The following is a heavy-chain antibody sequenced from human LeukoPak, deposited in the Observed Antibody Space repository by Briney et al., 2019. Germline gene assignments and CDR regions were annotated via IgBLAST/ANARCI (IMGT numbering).Heavy chain of an antibody. CDR3: AREPPGY. CDR1: GGSVTSGNYY. V-gene: IGHV4-61*02. J-gene: IGHJ4*02. Sequence: SQTLSLTCTDSGGSVTSGNYYWNWIRQPAGKGLEWIGRIYTNGGASYNPSLKSRVTISIDASKNQSSLKLSSVTAADTAVYYCAREPPGYWGQGVLVTVSS. CDR2: IYTNGGA.